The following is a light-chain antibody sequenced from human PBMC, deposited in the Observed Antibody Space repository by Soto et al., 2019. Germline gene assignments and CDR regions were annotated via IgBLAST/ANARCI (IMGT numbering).Light chain of an antibody. CDR2: KVS. V-gene: IGKV2-30*02. J-gene: IGKJ2*01. Sequence: DVVMTQSPLSLPVTLGQPASISCRSTQGLVHSDGDTYLNWFQQRPGQTPRRLSYKVSNRDSGVADRFSGSASGTVFTLKISRVAADYVGGYYCMQGTHLPRTFGQGTKLVI. CDR1: QGLVHSDGDTY. CDR3: MQGTHLPRT.